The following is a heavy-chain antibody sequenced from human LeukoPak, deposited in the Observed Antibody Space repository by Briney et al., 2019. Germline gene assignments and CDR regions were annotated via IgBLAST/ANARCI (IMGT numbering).Heavy chain of an antibody. Sequence: PSETLSLTCTVSGDSTSGYYCSWIRQPAGKGLEWIGRIYTSGNTNYNPSLKTRVTMSVDTSKNQFSLKLASVTAADTAVYYCARAGQHGPLIFDYWGQGILVTVSS. D-gene: IGHD1-1*01. J-gene: IGHJ4*02. CDR1: GDSTSGYY. CDR2: IYTSGNT. CDR3: ARAGQHGPLIFDY. V-gene: IGHV4-4*07.